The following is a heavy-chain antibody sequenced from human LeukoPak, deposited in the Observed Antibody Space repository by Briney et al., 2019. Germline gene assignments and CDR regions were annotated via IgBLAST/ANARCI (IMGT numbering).Heavy chain of an antibody. V-gene: IGHV4-34*01. Sequence: PSETLSLTCAVYGGSFSGYYWSWIRQPPGKGLEGIGEINHSGSTNYNPSLKSRVTISVDTSKNQFSLKLSSVTAADTAVYFCARGPYSYDSSGAFDIWGQGTMVTVSS. J-gene: IGHJ3*02. CDR2: INHSGST. D-gene: IGHD3-22*01. CDR1: GGSFSGYY. CDR3: ARGPYSYDSSGAFDI.